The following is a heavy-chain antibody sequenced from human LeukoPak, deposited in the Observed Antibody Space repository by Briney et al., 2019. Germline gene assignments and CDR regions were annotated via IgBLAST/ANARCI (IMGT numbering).Heavy chain of an antibody. CDR3: ARCSPGDSSNFAVLQY. Sequence: SVKVSCKASGGTFSSYAVSWVRLTPGQGFEWLGGIIPVFGTTTYAQKFQAKVTMTADKSTNTAYLEISSLTSDDTAVYYCARCSPGDSSNFAVLQYWGQGTQVTVSS. CDR2: IIPVFGTT. J-gene: IGHJ4*02. V-gene: IGHV1-69*06. D-gene: IGHD3-22*01. CDR1: GGTFSSYA.